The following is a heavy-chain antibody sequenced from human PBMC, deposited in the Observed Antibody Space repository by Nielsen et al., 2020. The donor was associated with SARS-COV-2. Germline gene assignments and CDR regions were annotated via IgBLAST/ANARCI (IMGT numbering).Heavy chain of an antibody. D-gene: IGHD2-15*01. CDR3: ARSLASPYYYYGMDV. CDR1: GGSFSGYY. J-gene: IGHJ6*02. V-gene: IGHV4-34*01. Sequence: SETLSLTCAVYGGSFSGYYWSWIRQPPGKGLEWIGEINHSGSTNYNPSLKSRVTISVDTSKNQFSLKLSSVTAADTAVYYCARSLASPYYYYGMDVWGQGTTATVSS. CDR2: INHSGST.